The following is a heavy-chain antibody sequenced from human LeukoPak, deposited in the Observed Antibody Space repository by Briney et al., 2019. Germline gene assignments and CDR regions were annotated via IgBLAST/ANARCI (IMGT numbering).Heavy chain of an antibody. CDR2: ISSSSSYT. V-gene: IGHV3-11*06. Sequence: GGSLRLSCAASGFTFSDYYMSWIRQAPGKGLEWVSYISSSSSYTNYADSVKGRFTISRDNAENSLYLQMNSLRAEDTAVYYCARPIAAAGYTLDYWGQGTLVTVSS. J-gene: IGHJ4*02. D-gene: IGHD6-13*01. CDR3: ARPIAAAGYTLDY. CDR1: GFTFSDYY.